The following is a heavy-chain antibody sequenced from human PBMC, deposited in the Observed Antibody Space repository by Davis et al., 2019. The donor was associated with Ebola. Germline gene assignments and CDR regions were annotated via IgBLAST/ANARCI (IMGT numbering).Heavy chain of an antibody. CDR3: ARAEALTYSSSWPYWYFDL. Sequence: GESLKISCAASGFTFSSYWMSWVRQAPGKGLEWVANIKQDGSEKYYVDSVKGRFTISRDNAKNSLYLQMNSLRAEDTAVYYCARAEALTYSSSWPYWYFDLWGRGTLVTVSS. CDR2: IKQDGSEK. CDR1: GFTFSSYW. V-gene: IGHV3-7*01. J-gene: IGHJ2*01. D-gene: IGHD6-13*01.